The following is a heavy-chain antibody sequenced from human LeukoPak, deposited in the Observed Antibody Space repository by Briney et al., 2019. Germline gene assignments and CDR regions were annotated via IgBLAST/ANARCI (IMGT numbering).Heavy chain of an antibody. CDR3: ATIFGVVITPMDV. V-gene: IGHV3-21*01. CDR1: GFTFSSYS. Sequence: GGSLRLSCAASGFTFSSYSMNWVRQAPGKGLEWVSSISSSSYIYYADSVKGRFTISRDNAKNSLYLQMNSLRAEDTAVYYCATIFGVVITPMDVWGQGTTVTVSS. D-gene: IGHD3-3*01. CDR2: ISSSSYI. J-gene: IGHJ6*02.